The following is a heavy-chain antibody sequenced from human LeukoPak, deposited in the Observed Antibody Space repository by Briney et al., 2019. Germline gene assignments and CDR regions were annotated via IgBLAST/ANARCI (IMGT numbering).Heavy chain of an antibody. CDR2: INAGNGNT. Sequence: ASVKVSCKASVYTFTSYAILGVRRPPGQGLECMGWINAGNGNTKYSQKFQGRVTITRDTSASTAYMELSSLRSEDTAVYYCARAPIAAAPDYWGQGTLVTVSS. CDR1: VYTFTSYA. V-gene: IGHV1-3*01. J-gene: IGHJ4*02. CDR3: ARAPIAAAPDY. D-gene: IGHD6-13*01.